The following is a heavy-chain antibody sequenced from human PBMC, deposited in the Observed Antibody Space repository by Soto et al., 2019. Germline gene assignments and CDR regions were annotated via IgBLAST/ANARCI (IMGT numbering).Heavy chain of an antibody. CDR1: GFTFSSYA. CDR2: ISYDGSNK. V-gene: IGHV3-30-3*01. Sequence: QVQLVESGGGVVQPGRSLRLSCAASGFTFSSYAMHWVRQAPGKGLEWVAVISYDGSNKYYADSVKGRFTISRDNSKNTLYLQMNSLRAEDTAVYYCAALPAAPKKYGMDVWGQGTTVTVSS. CDR3: AALPAAPKKYGMDV. D-gene: IGHD2-2*01. J-gene: IGHJ6*02.